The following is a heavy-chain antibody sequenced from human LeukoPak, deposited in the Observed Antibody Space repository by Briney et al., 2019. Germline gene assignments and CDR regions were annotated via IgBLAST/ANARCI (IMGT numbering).Heavy chain of an antibody. Sequence: SETLSLTCTVSGGSISSGSYYWSWIRQPAGKGLEWIGRIYTSGSTNYNPSLKSRVTISVDTSKNQFSLKLSSVTAADTAVYYCARDLGDWGQGTLVTVSS. CDR3: ARDLGD. J-gene: IGHJ4*02. CDR1: GGSISSGSYY. V-gene: IGHV4-61*02. CDR2: IYTSGST. D-gene: IGHD1-26*01.